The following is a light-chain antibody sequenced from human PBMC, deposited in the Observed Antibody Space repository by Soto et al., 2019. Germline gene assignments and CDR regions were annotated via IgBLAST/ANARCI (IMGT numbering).Light chain of an antibody. V-gene: IGKV3-20*01. Sequence: EIVLTQSPGTLSLSPGERATLSCRASQSVTSSYLAWYQQKPDQAPRLLIYGASSRATGIPDRFSGSGSGTDFTLTISRLEPEDFAVYYCQQCGTSPLTFGGGTKVEIK. CDR3: QQCGTSPLT. CDR1: QSVTSSY. CDR2: GAS. J-gene: IGKJ4*01.